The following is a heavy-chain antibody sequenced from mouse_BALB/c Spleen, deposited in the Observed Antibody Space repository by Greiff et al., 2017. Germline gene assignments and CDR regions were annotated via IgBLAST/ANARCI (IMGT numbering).Heavy chain of an antibody. CDR1: GYTFTDYE. CDR2: IDPETGGT. J-gene: IGHJ1*01. CDR3: TRDYGPIPGYFDV. Sequence: VKLMESGAELVRPGASVTLSCKASGYTFTDYEMHWVKQTPVHGLEWIGAIDPETGGTAYNQKFKGKATLTADKSSSTAYMELRSLTSEDSAVYYCTRDYGPIPGYFDVWGAGTTVTVSS. D-gene: IGHD1-1*01. V-gene: IGHV1-15*01.